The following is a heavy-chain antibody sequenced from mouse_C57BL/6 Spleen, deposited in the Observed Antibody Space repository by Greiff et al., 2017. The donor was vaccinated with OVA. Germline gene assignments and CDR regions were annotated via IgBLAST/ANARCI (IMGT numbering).Heavy chain of an antibody. Sequence: QVQLQQSGAELVRPGTSVKVSCKASGYAFTNYLIEWVKQRPGQGLEWIGVINPGSGGTNYNEKFKGKATLTADKSSSTAYMQLSSLTSEDSAVYFCARYYGSSDYAMDYWGQGTSVTVSS. V-gene: IGHV1-54*01. CDR1: GYAFTNYL. D-gene: IGHD1-1*01. J-gene: IGHJ4*01. CDR3: ARYYGSSDYAMDY. CDR2: INPGSGGT.